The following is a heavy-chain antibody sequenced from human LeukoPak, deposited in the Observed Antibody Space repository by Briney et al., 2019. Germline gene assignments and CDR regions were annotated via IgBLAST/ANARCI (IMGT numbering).Heavy chain of an antibody. CDR3: AFKYYDILTGYSTPHDAFDI. D-gene: IGHD3-9*01. Sequence: GESLKISCKASGYSFTSYWIGWVRQMPGKGLEWMGIIYPGDSDTRYSPSFQGQVTISADKSISTAYLQWSSLKASDTAMYYCAFKYYDILTGYSTPHDAFDIWGQGTMVTVSS. CDR2: IYPGDSDT. CDR1: GYSFTSYW. J-gene: IGHJ3*02. V-gene: IGHV5-51*01.